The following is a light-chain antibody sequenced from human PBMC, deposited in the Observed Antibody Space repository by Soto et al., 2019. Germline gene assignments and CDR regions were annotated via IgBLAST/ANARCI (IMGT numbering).Light chain of an antibody. Sequence: DIVMPLSPSTLSVSPRDRATLSCSSSQSVTSNLAWYQQKPGQAPRLLMYGVSTRATGIPARFGGSGSATEFTLTISSLEPEDFAVYYCQQRSNWPPITFGQGGRLEIK. V-gene: IGKV3-15*01. CDR1: QSVTSN. CDR3: QQRSNWPPIT. CDR2: GVS. J-gene: IGKJ5*01.